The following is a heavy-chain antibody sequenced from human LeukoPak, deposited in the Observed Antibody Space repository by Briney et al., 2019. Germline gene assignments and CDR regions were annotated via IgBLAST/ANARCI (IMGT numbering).Heavy chain of an antibody. V-gene: IGHV3-23*01. CDR1: GFTFSSYA. J-gene: IGHJ4*02. CDR3: AKRACGGSGWYGYFDY. CDR2: ISGSGGST. D-gene: IGHD6-19*01. Sequence: GGSLRLSCAASGFTFSSYAMSWVRDAPGKGLEWVSAISGSGGSTYYADSVKGRFTISRDNSKNTLYLQMNSLRAEDTAVYDCAKRACGGSGWYGYFDYWGQGTLVTVSS.